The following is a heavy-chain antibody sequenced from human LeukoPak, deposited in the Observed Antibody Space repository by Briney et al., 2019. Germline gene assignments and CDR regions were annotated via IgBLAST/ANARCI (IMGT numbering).Heavy chain of an antibody. CDR1: GFIFSDYY. J-gene: IGHJ6*03. D-gene: IGHD3-22*01. Sequence: GGSLRLSCATYGFIFSDYYMSWIRQAPGKGLEWVAYISSSGSDIAYADSVKGRFTISRDNSKNTLYLQMNSLRAEDTAVYYCAKAGYYDSSGYYYDYYYYYMDVWGKGTTVTVSS. CDR2: ISSSGSDI. CDR3: AKAGYYDSSGYYYDYYYYYMDV. V-gene: IGHV3-11*01.